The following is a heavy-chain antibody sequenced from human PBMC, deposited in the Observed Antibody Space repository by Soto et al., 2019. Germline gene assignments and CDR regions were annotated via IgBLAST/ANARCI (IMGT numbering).Heavy chain of an antibody. Sequence: GGSLRLSCAASGFTFSSYAMSWVRQAPGKGLEWVSAISGSGGSTYYADSVKGRFTISRDNSKNTLYLQMNSLRAEDTAVYYCAKYRTGTKKNYYYYMDVWGKGTTVTVSS. CDR2: ISGSGGST. V-gene: IGHV3-23*01. D-gene: IGHD1-7*01. CDR1: GFTFSSYA. J-gene: IGHJ6*03. CDR3: AKYRTGTKKNYYYYMDV.